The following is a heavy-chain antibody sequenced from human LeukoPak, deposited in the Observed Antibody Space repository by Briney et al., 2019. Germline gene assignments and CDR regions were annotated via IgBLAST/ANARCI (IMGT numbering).Heavy chain of an antibody. CDR1: GFTFSNTG. CDR2: IRYDGSKQ. Sequence: GGSQRLSCAASGFTFSNTGIHWVRQAPGKGLEWVAFIRYDGSKQYYADSVKGRFAISRDNSKNTVFLQMNSLRVEDTAVYYCANEQQLAYFDYWGQGTLLTVSS. V-gene: IGHV3-30*02. J-gene: IGHJ4*02. CDR3: ANEQQLAYFDY. D-gene: IGHD6-13*01.